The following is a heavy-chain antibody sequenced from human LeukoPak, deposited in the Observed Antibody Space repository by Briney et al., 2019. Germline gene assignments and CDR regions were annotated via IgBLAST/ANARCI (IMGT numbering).Heavy chain of an antibody. J-gene: IGHJ4*02. D-gene: IGHD3-16*01. CDR1: GFTFSGYW. Sequence: PGGSLRLSCAASGFTFSGYWMSWVRQAPGKGVEWVANIKQDGSEKYYVDSVKGRFTISRDNAKNSLYLQMNSLRAEDTAVYYCAREGGRAVPFDHWGQGTLVTVSS. V-gene: IGHV3-7*01. CDR3: AREGGRAVPFDH. CDR2: IKQDGSEK.